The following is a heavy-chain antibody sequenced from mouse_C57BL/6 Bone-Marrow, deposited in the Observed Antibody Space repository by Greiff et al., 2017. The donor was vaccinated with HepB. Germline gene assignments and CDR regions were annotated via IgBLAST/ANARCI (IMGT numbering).Heavy chain of an antibody. CDR2: IYPGDGDT. D-gene: IGHD2-3*01. Sequence: QVQLQQSGPELVKPGASVKISCKASGYAFSSSWMNWVKQRPGKGLEWIGRIYPGDGDTNYNGKFKGNATLTADKSSSTAYMQLSSLTSEDSAVYFCARGWLLPFAYWGQGTLVTVSA. J-gene: IGHJ3*01. CDR3: ARGWLLPFAY. CDR1: GYAFSSSW. V-gene: IGHV1-82*01.